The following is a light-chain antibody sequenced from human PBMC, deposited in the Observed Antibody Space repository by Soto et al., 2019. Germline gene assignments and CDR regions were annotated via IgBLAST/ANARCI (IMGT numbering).Light chain of an antibody. Sequence: PGERVTLSCRASQSVSSCYLTGYQQKPGQAPRLIIYGASTRATSIPARFSGSGSETDFALTISSLQPEDFSVYYCQQDYTRITFGPGTKVDIK. CDR2: GAS. CDR1: QSVSSCY. V-gene: IGKV3D-7*01. CDR3: QQDYTRIT. J-gene: IGKJ3*01.